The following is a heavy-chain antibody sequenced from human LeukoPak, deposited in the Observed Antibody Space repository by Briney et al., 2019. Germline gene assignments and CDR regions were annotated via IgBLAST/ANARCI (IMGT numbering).Heavy chain of an antibody. Sequence: GGSLRLSCATSGFTFSNHWMSWVRQAPGKGLECVAKIKEDGSEKYYVDSVRGRFTISRDNAKKSLDLQLNSLRVEDTAVYYCARDRRALGWGFPHYFDYWGQGTLVSV. J-gene: IGHJ4*02. D-gene: IGHD3-16*01. CDR1: GFTFSNHW. CDR3: ARDRRALGWGFPHYFDY. CDR2: IKEDGSEK. V-gene: IGHV3-7*05.